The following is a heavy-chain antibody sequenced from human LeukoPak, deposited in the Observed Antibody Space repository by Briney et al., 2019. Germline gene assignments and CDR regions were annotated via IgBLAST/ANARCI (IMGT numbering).Heavy chain of an antibody. Sequence: SQTLSLTCTVSGGSISSGGYYWSWIRQPPGKGLEWIGYIYHSGSTYYNPSLKSRVTISVDRSKNQFSLKLSSVTAADTAVYYCARVGVVPAATTRYWYFDLWGRGTLVTVSS. CDR3: ARVGVVPAATTRYWYFDL. D-gene: IGHD2-2*01. CDR1: GGSISSGGYY. J-gene: IGHJ2*01. V-gene: IGHV4-30-2*01. CDR2: IYHSGST.